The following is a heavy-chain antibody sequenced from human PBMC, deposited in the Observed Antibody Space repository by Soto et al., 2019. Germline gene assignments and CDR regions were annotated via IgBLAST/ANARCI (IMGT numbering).Heavy chain of an antibody. J-gene: IGHJ6*02. V-gene: IGHV4-39*01. Sequence: SETLSLTCTVSGGSISSSSYYWGWTRQPPGKGLEWIGSIYYSGSTYYNPSLKSRVTISVDTSKNQFSLKLSSVTAADTAVYYCARKPYYDFWSGYYTTASSGMDVWGQGTTVTVSS. CDR2: IYYSGST. D-gene: IGHD3-3*01. CDR1: GGSISSSSYY. CDR3: ARKPYYDFWSGYYTTASSGMDV.